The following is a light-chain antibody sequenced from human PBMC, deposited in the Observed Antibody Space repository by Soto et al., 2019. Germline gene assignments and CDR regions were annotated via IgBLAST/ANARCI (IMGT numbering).Light chain of an antibody. J-gene: IGKJ4*01. V-gene: IGKV4-1*01. Sequence: DIVMTQSPDSLAVSLGERATINCKSSQSVLYSSNNKNYLAWYQQKPGQPPKLLIYWASTRESGVPDRFSGRGSGKGFPPTLRRPPAESGAVYYCQQYYSTPLTFGGGTKVEIK. CDR2: WAS. CDR1: QSVLYSSNNKNY. CDR3: QQYYSTPLT.